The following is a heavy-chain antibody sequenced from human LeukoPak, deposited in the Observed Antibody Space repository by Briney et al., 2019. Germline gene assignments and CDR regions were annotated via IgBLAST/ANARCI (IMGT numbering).Heavy chain of an antibody. CDR3: ARGIPAAIRNDADWFDP. V-gene: IGHV3-74*01. CDR1: GFTFSSYW. Sequence: GGSLRLSCAASGFTFSSYWMHWVRHAPGKGLVWVSRINSDGSSTSYAASVKGRFTISRGNAKNTLYLQMNSLRAEDTAVYYCARGIPAAIRNDADWFDPWGQGTLVTVSS. J-gene: IGHJ5*02. D-gene: IGHD2-2*02. CDR2: INSDGSST.